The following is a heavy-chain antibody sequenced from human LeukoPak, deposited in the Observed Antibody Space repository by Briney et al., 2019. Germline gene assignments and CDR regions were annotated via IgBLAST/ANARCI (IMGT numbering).Heavy chain of an antibody. CDR1: GGSISSGDYY. V-gene: IGHV4-30-4*01. D-gene: IGHD4-23*01. Sequence: SQTLSLTCTVSGGSISSGDYYWSWIRQPPGKGLEWIGYIYYSGSTYCNPSLKSRVTISVDTSKNQFSLKLSSVTAADTAVYYCARAQVTPVWYFDLWGRGTLVTVSS. J-gene: IGHJ2*01. CDR3: ARAQVTPVWYFDL. CDR2: IYYSGST.